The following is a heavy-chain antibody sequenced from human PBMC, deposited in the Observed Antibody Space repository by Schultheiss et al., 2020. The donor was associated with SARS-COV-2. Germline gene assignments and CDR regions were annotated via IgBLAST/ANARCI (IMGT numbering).Heavy chain of an antibody. D-gene: IGHD3-22*01. V-gene: IGHV1-69*06. CDR3: ARGSDYDSSGYNRPWHFDY. CDR1: GGTFSSNE. J-gene: IGHJ4*02. Sequence: SVKVSCKASGGTFSSNEISWVRQAPGQGLEWMGGIMPIFGTVKYAQNFQGRVTISADRFTTTAYMELSSLRSEDTAVYYCARGSDYDSSGYNRPWHFDYWGQGTLVTVSS. CDR2: IMPIFGTV.